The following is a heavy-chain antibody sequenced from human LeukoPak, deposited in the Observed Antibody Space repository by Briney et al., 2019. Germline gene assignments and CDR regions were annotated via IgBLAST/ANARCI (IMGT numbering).Heavy chain of an antibody. V-gene: IGHV5-51*01. J-gene: IGHJ3*02. D-gene: IGHD1-26*01. CDR3: ARLWWMVGATPGDAFDI. CDR2: IYPGDSDT. Sequence: GESLKISCKGSGYSFTSYWIGWVRQMPGKGLEWMGIIYPGDSDTRYSPSFQGQVTISADKSISTAYLQWSSLKASDTAMYYCARLWWMVGATPGDAFDIWGQGTMVTVSS. CDR1: GYSFTSYW.